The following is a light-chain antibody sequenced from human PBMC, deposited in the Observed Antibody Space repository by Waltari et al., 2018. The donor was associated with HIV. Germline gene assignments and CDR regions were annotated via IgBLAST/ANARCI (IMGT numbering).Light chain of an antibody. V-gene: IGKV1-12*01. Sequence: DIQMTQSPSSVSASVGDRVTITCRASQGSSRWLAWYQQKPGKAPKLLIYAASTLQSGVPSIFSGTGSGTDFTLTISSLQPEDFATYYCQQANSFPLTFGGGTKVEIK. CDR1: QGSSRW. J-gene: IGKJ4*01. CDR2: AAS. CDR3: QQANSFPLT.